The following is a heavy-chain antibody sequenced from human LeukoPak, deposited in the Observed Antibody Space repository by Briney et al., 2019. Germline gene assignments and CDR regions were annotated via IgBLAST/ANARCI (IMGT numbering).Heavy chain of an antibody. CDR2: IYYVGTT. Sequence: SETLSLTCTVSDGSFSSYSWNWIRQPPGKGLEWIGYIYYVGTTNYNPSLHSRVTISVDTSKKQFSLKLNSVTAADTAVYYCARGRAIRISRSISFDIWGQGTMVTVSS. V-gene: IGHV4-59*01. J-gene: IGHJ3*02. CDR1: DGSFSSYS. CDR3: ARGRAIRISRSISFDI. D-gene: IGHD2/OR15-2a*01.